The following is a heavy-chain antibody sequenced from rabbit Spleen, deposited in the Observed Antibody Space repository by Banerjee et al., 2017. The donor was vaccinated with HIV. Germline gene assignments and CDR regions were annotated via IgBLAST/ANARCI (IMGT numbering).Heavy chain of an antibody. CDR2: IYTGRGST. D-gene: IGHD8-1*01. CDR1: GFSFSSSYW. J-gene: IGHJ6*01. CDR3: ARDAGTSFSTYGMDL. V-gene: IGHV1S45*01. Sequence: EESGGGLVQPEGSLTLTCTASGFSFSSSYWICWVRQAPGKGLEWIACIYTGRGSTYYASWAKGRFTISKPSSTTVTLQMTSLTAADTATYFCARDAGTSFSTYGMDLWGPGTLVTVS.